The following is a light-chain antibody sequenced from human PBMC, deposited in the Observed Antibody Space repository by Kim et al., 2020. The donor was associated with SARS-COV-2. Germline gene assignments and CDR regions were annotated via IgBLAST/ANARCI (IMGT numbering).Light chain of an antibody. CDR3: QQRRNWPPEIT. J-gene: IGKJ4*01. Sequence: EIVLTQSPATLSLSPGERATLSCRASQSVSSCLAWYQQKPGQAPRLLIYDASNRATGIPARFSGSGSGTDFTLTISSLEPEDFAVYYCQQRRNWPPEITFGGGTKVDIK. V-gene: IGKV3-11*01. CDR2: DAS. CDR1: QSVSSC.